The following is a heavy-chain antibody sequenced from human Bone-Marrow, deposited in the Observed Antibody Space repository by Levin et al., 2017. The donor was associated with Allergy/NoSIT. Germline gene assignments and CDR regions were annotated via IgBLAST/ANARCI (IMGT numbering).Heavy chain of an antibody. Sequence: GESLKISCAASGFTFSTYWMHWVRQAPGKGLEWVANMNQDGSERNYVDSVKGRFTISRDNAKNSLYLQMNSLRAEDTSVYYCAGGSGYVIEYWGQGILVAVSS. CDR3: AGGSGYVIEY. CDR1: GFTFSTYW. CDR2: MNQDGSER. D-gene: IGHD3-3*01. V-gene: IGHV3-7*03. J-gene: IGHJ4*02.